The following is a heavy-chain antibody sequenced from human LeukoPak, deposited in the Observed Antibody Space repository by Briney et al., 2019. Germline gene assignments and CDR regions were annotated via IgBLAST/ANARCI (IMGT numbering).Heavy chain of an antibody. CDR3: APLYRVNAFDI. CDR1: GWSFSGYL. J-gene: IGHJ3*02. CDR2: IIDSGTT. D-gene: IGHD2-2*02. V-gene: IGHV4-34*12. Sequence: SETLSLTCAVSGWSFSGYLWTWSRQPPGKGLEWIGEIIDSGTTNYNPSLESRVAMSVDTSKNQVSLRLSTVTAADTAVDYCAPLYRVNAFDIWGPGTLVTVSS.